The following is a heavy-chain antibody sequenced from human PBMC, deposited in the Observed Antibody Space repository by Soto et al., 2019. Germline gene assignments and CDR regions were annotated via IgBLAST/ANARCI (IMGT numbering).Heavy chain of an antibody. CDR1: GGSISSGGYY. J-gene: IGHJ4*02. D-gene: IGHD3-22*01. Sequence: PSETLSLTCSVSGGSISSGGYYWSWIRQHPEKGLEWIGYMHYSGSTYYNPSLKSRVSISVDTPKNQFSLKLSSVTAADTAVYYCAREDRNYYDSSGYFYWGQGALVTVSS. CDR2: MHYSGST. CDR3: AREDRNYYDSSGYFY. V-gene: IGHV4-31*03.